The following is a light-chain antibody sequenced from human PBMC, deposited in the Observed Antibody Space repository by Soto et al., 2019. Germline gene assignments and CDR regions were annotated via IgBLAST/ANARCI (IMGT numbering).Light chain of an antibody. CDR2: DVS. CDR3: SSYTSSSTLVV. CDR1: SSDVGGYNY. J-gene: IGLJ2*01. V-gene: IGLV2-14*01. Sequence: QSALTQPASVSGSPGQSITIFCTGTSSDVGGYNYVSWYQQHPGKAPKLMIYDVSNRPSGVSNRFSGSKSGNTASLTLSGLQAEDEADYYGSSYTSSSTLVVFGGGTQLTVL.